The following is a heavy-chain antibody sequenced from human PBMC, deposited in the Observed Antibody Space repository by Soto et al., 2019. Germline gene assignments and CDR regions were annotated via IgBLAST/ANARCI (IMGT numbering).Heavy chain of an antibody. CDR1: GFTFSTYG. Sequence: GGSLRLSCAASGFTFSTYGMIWVRQAPGKGLDWVSTISGSGDYAYYADSVKGRFTFSRDNYMSTLSLQMDSLRVEDTAVYYCAKAHTYGYGPDHWGQATLVTVSS. D-gene: IGHD5-18*01. J-gene: IGHJ4*02. CDR2: ISGSGDYA. CDR3: AKAHTYGYGPDH. V-gene: IGHV3-23*01.